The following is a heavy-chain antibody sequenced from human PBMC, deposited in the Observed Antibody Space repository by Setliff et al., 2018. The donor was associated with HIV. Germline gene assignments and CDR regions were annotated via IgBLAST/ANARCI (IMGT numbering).Heavy chain of an antibody. CDR3: ARYFYDSSGYSWSDH. Sequence: ASVKVSCKASGDTFSSYAISWVRQAPGQGLEWMGGIIPILGMGNHAQKFQGRVTITADKSANTAYMELNRLRPEDTSISYCARYFYDSSGYSWSDHWGQGTLVTVSS. CDR2: IIPILGMG. V-gene: IGHV1-69*10. D-gene: IGHD3-22*01. CDR1: GDTFSSYA. J-gene: IGHJ4*02.